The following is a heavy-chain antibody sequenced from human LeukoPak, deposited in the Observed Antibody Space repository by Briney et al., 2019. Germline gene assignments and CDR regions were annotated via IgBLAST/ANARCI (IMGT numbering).Heavy chain of an antibody. CDR2: IYSSGTT. J-gene: IGHJ4*02. CDR3: ARAEGSGSGAYTLDY. V-gene: IGHV4-4*07. Sequence: SETLSLTCTGSGGTTINYCRSWIRQPAGKGLEWIGHIYSSGTTHYNPSLNNRVTISLDASKSQFSMHLNSVTAADTAVYFCARAEGSGSGAYTLDYWGQGILVTVSS. D-gene: IGHD3-10*01. CDR1: GGTTINYC.